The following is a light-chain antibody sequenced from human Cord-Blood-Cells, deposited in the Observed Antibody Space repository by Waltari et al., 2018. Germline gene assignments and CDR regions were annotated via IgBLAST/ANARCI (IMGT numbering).Light chain of an antibody. CDR2: DVS. CDR1: SSDVGGYNY. Sequence: QSALTQPASVSGSPGQSITISCTGTSSDVGGYNYVSWYQQHPGKAPKLIIYDVSNRPSGVSKRFSGSKSGNTASLTISGLQAEDEADYYCSSYTSSSTLEVFGTGTKVTVL. J-gene: IGLJ1*01. CDR3: SSYTSSSTLEV. V-gene: IGLV2-14*01.